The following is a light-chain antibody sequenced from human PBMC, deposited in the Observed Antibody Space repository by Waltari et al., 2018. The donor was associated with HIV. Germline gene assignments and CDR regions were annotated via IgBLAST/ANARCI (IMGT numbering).Light chain of an antibody. J-gene: IGLJ3*02. Sequence: QSALTQPASVSGSPGQSITISCTGTRSDLGSYNLVSWYQHHPGKAPKLIISEVSKRPSGVSNRFSGSKSGTTASLTISGLQAEDEADYHCCSYAHNDPWVFGEGTRLTVL. V-gene: IGLV2-23*02. CDR2: EVS. CDR1: RSDLGSYNL. CDR3: CSYAHNDPWV.